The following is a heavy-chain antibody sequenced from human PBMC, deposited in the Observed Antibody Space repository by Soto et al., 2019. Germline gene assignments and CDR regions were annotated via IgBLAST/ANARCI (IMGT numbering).Heavy chain of an antibody. J-gene: IGHJ4*02. D-gene: IGHD2-21*01. CDR3: ARDKRAVVRNFDY. Sequence: QVQLVQSGAEVKKPGASVKVSCKASGYTFTSYAMHWVRQAPGQRLEWMGWINAGNGNTKYSQKFQGRVTITRDTAASTAYMELSSKRSEDTAVYYCARDKRAVVRNFDYWGQGTLVTVSS. CDR2: INAGNGNT. CDR1: GYTFTSYA. V-gene: IGHV1-3*01.